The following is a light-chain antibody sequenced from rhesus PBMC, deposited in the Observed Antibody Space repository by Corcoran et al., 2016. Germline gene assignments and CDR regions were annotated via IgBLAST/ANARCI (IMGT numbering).Light chain of an antibody. CDR2: GAS. J-gene: IGKJ2*01. Sequence: EIVMTQSPATLSLSPGERATLSCRASQSVSSYVAWYQQNPEQAPRLLIYGASSRATGIPDRFSGSGSGTDFTLIISSLEPEDVGVYYCQQYNNWNSFGQGTKVEIK. CDR3: QQYNNWNS. V-gene: IGKV3S9*01. CDR1: QSVSSY.